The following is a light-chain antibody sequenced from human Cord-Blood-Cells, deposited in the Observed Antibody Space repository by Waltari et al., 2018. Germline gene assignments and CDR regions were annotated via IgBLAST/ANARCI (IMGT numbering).Light chain of an antibody. CDR3: SSYTSSSTVV. Sequence: QSALTQPRSVSGSPGQSVTISCTGTSSDVGGYNYVSWYQQHPGKAPKLMIYDVSKRPSGVSNRFSGSKSGNTASLTISGLQDEDEADYYCSSYTSSSTVVFGGGTKLTVL. V-gene: IGLV2-14*01. J-gene: IGLJ2*01. CDR2: DVS. CDR1: SSDVGGYNY.